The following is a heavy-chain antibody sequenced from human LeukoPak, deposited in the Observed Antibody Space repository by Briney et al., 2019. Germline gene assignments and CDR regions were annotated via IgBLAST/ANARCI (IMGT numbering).Heavy chain of an antibody. D-gene: IGHD2-2*01. CDR1: GFSFSTYT. Sequence: GGSLRLPCSASGFSFSTYTMNWVRQAPGKGLKWVSSISTSFSYIYYADSVKGRFTISRDNAKNSLYLQMNSLRAEDTAVYYCARDRDCSSTSCYYYYYYGMDVWGQGTTVTVSS. J-gene: IGHJ6*02. CDR3: ARDRDCSSTSCYYYYYYGMDV. CDR2: ISTSFSYI. V-gene: IGHV3-21*01.